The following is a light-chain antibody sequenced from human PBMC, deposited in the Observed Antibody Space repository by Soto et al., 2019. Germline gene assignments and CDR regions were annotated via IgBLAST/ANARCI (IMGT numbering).Light chain of an antibody. CDR1: QSVSSSS. CDR3: QQYGSSPLT. V-gene: IGKV3-20*01. J-gene: IGKJ4*01. CDR2: GPS. Sequence: EIVLTQSPGTLSLSPGEKATLSCRASQSVSSSSLAWYQKKPGQAPRLLIYGPSSRATDIPDRFSGSGFGPDFTLTISRLEPEDFAVYYCQQYGSSPLTFGGGTKVEIK.